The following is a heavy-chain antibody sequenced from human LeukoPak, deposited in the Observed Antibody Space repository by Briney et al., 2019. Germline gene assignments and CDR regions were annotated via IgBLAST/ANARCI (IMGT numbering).Heavy chain of an antibody. CDR2: IYDTGST. Sequence: SETLSLTCSVSGGSIRSYHWSWIRQSPGKGLEWIGYIYDTGSTNYNPSLKSRVTISLDTSKNQFPLKLSSVTAADTAVYYCARDRSGSYWADAFDIWGQGTMVTVSS. V-gene: IGHV4-59*01. J-gene: IGHJ3*02. CDR3: ARDRSGSYWADAFDI. CDR1: GGSIRSYH. D-gene: IGHD1-26*01.